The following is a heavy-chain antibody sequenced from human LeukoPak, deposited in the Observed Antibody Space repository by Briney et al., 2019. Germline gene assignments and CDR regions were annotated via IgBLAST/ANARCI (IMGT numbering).Heavy chain of an antibody. J-gene: IGHJ4*02. Sequence: SETVSLTCAVYGGSFSGYYWSWIRQPPGKGLEWLGEINHSGRTNYNPSLKSRVTISVDTSKNQFSLKLSSVPAADTAVYYCARAWYYYDSSGYYPFDYWGQGTLVTVSS. CDR3: ARAWYYYDSSGYYPFDY. CDR2: INHSGRT. D-gene: IGHD3-22*01. V-gene: IGHV4-34*01. CDR1: GGSFSGYY.